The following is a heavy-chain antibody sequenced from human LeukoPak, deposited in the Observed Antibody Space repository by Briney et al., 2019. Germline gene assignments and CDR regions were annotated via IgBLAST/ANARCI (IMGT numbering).Heavy chain of an antibody. D-gene: IGHD3-10*01. CDR1: GFTFSSYG. CDR3: AKAMVRVHSLCAFDI. J-gene: IGHJ3*02. CDR2: ISYDGSNK. Sequence: GGSLRLSCAASGFTFSSYGMHWVRQAPGKGLEWVAVISYDGSNKYYADSVKGRFTISRDNSKNTLYLQMNSLRAEDTAVYYCAKAMVRVHSLCAFDIWGQGTMVTVSS. V-gene: IGHV3-30*18.